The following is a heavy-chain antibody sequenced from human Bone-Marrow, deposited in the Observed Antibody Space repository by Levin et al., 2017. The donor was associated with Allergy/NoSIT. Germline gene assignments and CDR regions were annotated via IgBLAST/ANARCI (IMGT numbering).Heavy chain of an antibody. CDR1: GDSISSGENY. J-gene: IGHJ3*01. Sequence: SETLSLTCSVSGDSISSGENYWSWVRQAPGKGLEWIGYIYYSGNTYYTPSLKSRVTISVDTSKNQFSLKLRSVTAADTAVYYCARDRMDCSGGPCYPDALDFWGQGTMVTVSS. CDR3: ARDRMDCSGGPCYPDALDF. CDR2: IYYSGNT. D-gene: IGHD2-15*01. V-gene: IGHV4-30-4*01.